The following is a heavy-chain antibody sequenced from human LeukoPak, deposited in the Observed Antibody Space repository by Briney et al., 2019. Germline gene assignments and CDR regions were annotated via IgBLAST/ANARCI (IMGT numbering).Heavy chain of an antibody. V-gene: IGHV3-30*18. CDR3: AKGGYTYDWGGDFDY. CDR1: GFTFSLFG. D-gene: IGHD5-18*01. Sequence: GRSLRLSCAVSGFTFSLFGMHWVRQAPGKGLEWVAVISHDGSNKYPADSVKGRFTISRDSSKNTLYLQMNSLRVEDTAVYYCAKGGYTYDWGGDFDYWGQGTLVTVSS. J-gene: IGHJ4*02. CDR2: ISHDGSNK.